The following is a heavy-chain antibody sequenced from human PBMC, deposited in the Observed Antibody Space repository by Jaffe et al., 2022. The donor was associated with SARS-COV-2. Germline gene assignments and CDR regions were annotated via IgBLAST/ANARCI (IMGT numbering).Heavy chain of an antibody. J-gene: IGHJ3*02. CDR2: IIPILGST. CDR1: GGIFSSCT. Sequence: QVQLVQSGAEVKKPGSSVKVSCKASGGIFSSCTISWVRQAPGQGLEWMGRIIPILGSTNYAQKFQGRVTITADKSTSTAHMELSGLRSEDTAVYYCARDFWGWRQHNTGAFDIWGQGTMVTVSS. D-gene: IGHD3-16*01. CDR3: ARDFWGWRQHNTGAFDI. V-gene: IGHV1-69*08.